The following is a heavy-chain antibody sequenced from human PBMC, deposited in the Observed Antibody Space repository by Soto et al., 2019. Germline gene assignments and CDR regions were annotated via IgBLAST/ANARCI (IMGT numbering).Heavy chain of an antibody. Sequence: QVQLVQSGAEVRRPGASVRISCKTSGYNFNTYGIIWVRQAPGQGLEWMGWISGYNGYTKYAESLEDRVHLSTDTSTTTAFLELRSLRSGDTALYFCARDRDYSHTDADIDYWGQGTLVSVSS. V-gene: IGHV1-18*01. J-gene: IGHJ4*02. CDR1: GYNFNTYG. D-gene: IGHD3-22*01. CDR2: ISGYNGYT. CDR3: ARDRDYSHTDADIDY.